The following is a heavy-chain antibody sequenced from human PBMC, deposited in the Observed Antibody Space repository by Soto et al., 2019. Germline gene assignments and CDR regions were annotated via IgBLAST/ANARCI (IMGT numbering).Heavy chain of an antibody. Sequence: GGSLRLSCAASGLTFSSYGMHWVRQAPGKGLEWVAVISYDGRNKYYADSVKGRFTISRDNSKNTLYLQMDSLRAEDTAVYYCAKGSGSDFWSGYYFWGHGTLVTVSS. J-gene: IGHJ4*01. CDR1: GLTFSSYG. V-gene: IGHV3-30*18. CDR3: AKGSGSDFWSGYYF. D-gene: IGHD3-3*01. CDR2: ISYDGRNK.